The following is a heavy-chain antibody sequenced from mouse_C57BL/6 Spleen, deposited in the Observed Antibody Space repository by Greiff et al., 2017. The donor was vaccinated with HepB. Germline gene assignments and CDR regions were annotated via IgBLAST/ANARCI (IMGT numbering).Heavy chain of an antibody. V-gene: IGHV1-42*01. CDR3: ARSGSSPPFAY. D-gene: IGHD1-1*01. CDR1: GYSFTGYY. Sequence: EVQLQQSGPELVKPGASVKISCKASGYSFTGYYMNWVKQSPEKSLEWIGEINPSTGGTTYNQKFKAKATLTVDKSSSTAYMQLKSLTSEDSAVYYCARSGSSPPFAYWGQGTLVTVSA. CDR2: INPSTGGT. J-gene: IGHJ3*01.